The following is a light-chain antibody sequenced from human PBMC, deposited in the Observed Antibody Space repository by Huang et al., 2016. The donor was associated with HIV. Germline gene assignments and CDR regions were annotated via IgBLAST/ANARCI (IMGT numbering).Light chain of an antibody. J-gene: IGKJ2*01. Sequence: EIVLTQSPATLSLSPGERDTLSCRASQSVSSYLAWYQQKPGHAPRLLIYDASNRATGIPARFSGSGSETDFTLTISSLEPEDFAVYYCQQRSNWPPYTFGQGTKLEIK. V-gene: IGKV3-11*01. CDR3: QQRSNWPPYT. CDR2: DAS. CDR1: QSVSSY.